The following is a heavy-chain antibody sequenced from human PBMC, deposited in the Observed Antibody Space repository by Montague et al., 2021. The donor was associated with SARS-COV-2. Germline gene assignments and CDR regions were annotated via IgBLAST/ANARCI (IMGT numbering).Heavy chain of an antibody. D-gene: IGHD5-18*01. CDR1: DDSITSSTYY. J-gene: IGHJ4*02. V-gene: IGHV4-39*01. CDR3: VRHGYGPVFLNDY. Sequence: SETLSLTCAVSDDSITSSTYYWAWIRQPPGKGLEWIGSFYYTGSTYYNPSLKSRVTMSVDTSKKHFSLNLNSVTAADTAVYYCVRHGYGPVFLNDYWGQGTLVTVSS. CDR2: FYYTGST.